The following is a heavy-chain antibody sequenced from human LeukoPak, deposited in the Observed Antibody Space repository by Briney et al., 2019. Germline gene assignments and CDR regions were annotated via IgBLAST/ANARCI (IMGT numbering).Heavy chain of an antibody. J-gene: IGHJ5*02. Sequence: PSETLSLTCAVYGGSFSGYYWSWIRQPPGKGLEWIGEINHSGSTNYNPSLKSRVTMSVDTSKNQFSLKLSSVTAADTAVYYCARDRVAARPQNWFDPWGQGTLVTVSS. V-gene: IGHV4-34*01. CDR3: ARDRVAARPQNWFDP. D-gene: IGHD6-6*01. CDR2: INHSGST. CDR1: GGSFSGYY.